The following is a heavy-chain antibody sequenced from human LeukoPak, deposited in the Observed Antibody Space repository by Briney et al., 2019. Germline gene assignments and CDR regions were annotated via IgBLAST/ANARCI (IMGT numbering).Heavy chain of an antibody. V-gene: IGHV3-30*02. CDR1: EFTFSTYG. Sequence: GGSLRLSCAASEFTFSTYGMHWVRQAPGKGLEWVAFIRNDGSNKYNGDSVKGRFTISRDNSKNTLYLQINSLRVEDTAVYYCAKAALGRGFCSTTSCFLDSWGQGTLVTVSS. CDR2: IRNDGSNK. J-gene: IGHJ4*02. D-gene: IGHD2-2*01. CDR3: AKAALGRGFCSTTSCFLDS.